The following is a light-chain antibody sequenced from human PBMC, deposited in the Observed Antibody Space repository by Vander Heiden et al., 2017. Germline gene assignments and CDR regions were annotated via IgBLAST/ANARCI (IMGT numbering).Light chain of an antibody. CDR1: QSISSY. CDR3: QQSYSRGLT. Sequence: DIQMTQSPSSLSASVGDRVTITCRASQSISSYLNWYQQKPGKAPKLLIYAASSLQSGVPSRFSGSGSGTDFTLTISSLQPEDFATYYCQQSYSRGLTFGGRTKVEIK. CDR2: AAS. J-gene: IGKJ4*01. V-gene: IGKV1-39*01.